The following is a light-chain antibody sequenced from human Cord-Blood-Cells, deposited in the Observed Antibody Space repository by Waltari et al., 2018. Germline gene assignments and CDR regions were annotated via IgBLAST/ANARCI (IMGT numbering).Light chain of an antibody. CDR2: AAS. J-gene: IGKJ2*03. CDR3: QQSYSTPYS. CDR1: QTISNY. Sequence: DIQMTQSPSSLSASVGDRVTITCRASQTISNYLNWYQQKRGKAPKLLIYAASSWQCGVPSRFSGSGSGTDFTLTISSLQPEDFATYYCQQSYSTPYSFGQGTKLEIK. V-gene: IGKV1-39*01.